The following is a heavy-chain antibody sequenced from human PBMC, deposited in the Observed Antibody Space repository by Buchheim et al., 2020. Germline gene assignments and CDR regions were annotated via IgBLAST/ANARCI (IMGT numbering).Heavy chain of an antibody. J-gene: IGHJ6*02. CDR1: GFNFSDTG. Sequence: EVQLVESGGGLVQPGGSLILSCAGAGFNFSDTGLHWVRQASGKGLEWVGHSGDGPNSYATTYPASVTCRFTFSRYDSKHTAFLQMNSLKTEDTAVYYCVRHGYGMDVWGQGTT. CDR2: SGDGPNSYAT. CDR3: VRHGYGMDV. V-gene: IGHV3-73*01.